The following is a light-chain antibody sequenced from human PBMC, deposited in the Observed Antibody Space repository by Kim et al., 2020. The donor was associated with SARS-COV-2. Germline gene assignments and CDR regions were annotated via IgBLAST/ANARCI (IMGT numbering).Light chain of an antibody. J-gene: IGKJ2*03. CDR2: KAS. CDR3: QQYNSYSYS. V-gene: IGKV1-5*03. CDR1: QSISSW. Sequence: ASVGDRITITCLASQSISSWVAWYQQKPGKAPKLLIYKASSLESGVPTRFSGSGSGTEFTLTISSLQPDDFATYYCQQYNSYSYSFGQGTKLEI.